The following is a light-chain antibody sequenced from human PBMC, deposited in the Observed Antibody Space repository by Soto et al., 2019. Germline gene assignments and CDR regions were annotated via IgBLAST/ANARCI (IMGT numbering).Light chain of an antibody. V-gene: IGKV3-15*01. CDR2: GAS. CDR1: QSVSSN. CDR3: QQYNTWPPYT. Sequence: EIVMTQSPATLSVSPGESATLSCRASQSVSSNLAWYQQKPGQAPRLLIYGASYRATGIPARFSGSGSGTEFTLTISSLHSEDFAVSYCQQYNTWPPYTFGQGTKLEIK. J-gene: IGKJ2*01.